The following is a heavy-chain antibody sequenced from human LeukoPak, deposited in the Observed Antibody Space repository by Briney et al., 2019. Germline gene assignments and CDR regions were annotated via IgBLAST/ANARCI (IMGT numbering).Heavy chain of an antibody. D-gene: IGHD3-10*01. CDR1: GFTFSSYA. Sequence: GGSLRLSRAASGFTFSSYAMHWVRQAPGKGLEYVSAISGIGGSTYYANSVKGRFTISRDNSKNTLYLQMGSLRAEDMAVYYCARDSGAYYYYGMDVWGQGTTVTVSS. J-gene: IGHJ6*02. CDR2: ISGIGGST. V-gene: IGHV3-64*01. CDR3: ARDSGAYYYYGMDV.